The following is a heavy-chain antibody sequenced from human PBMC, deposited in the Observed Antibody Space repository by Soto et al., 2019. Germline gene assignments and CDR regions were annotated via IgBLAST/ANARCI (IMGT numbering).Heavy chain of an antibody. D-gene: IGHD3-22*01. CDR2: ISYDGSNK. V-gene: IGHV3-30*18. CDR3: AKEGGDSPPDGLPDYYYYGMDV. Sequence: QVQLVESGGGVVQPGRSLRLSCAASGFTFSSYGMHWVRQAPGKGLEWVAVISYDGSNKYYADSVKGRFTISRDNSKNXXYXQXXSLRAADTAVYYCAKEGGDSPPDGLPDYYYYGMDVWGQGTTVTVSS. J-gene: IGHJ6*02. CDR1: GFTFSSYG.